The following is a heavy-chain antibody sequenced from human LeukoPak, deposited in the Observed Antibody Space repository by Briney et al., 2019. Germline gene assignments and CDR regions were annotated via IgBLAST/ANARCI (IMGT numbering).Heavy chain of an antibody. CDR3: AREFRLWKTFDM. CDR2: ISWNSGSI. V-gene: IGHV3-9*01. D-gene: IGHD2-21*01. CDR1: GFTFDDYA. J-gene: IGHJ3*02. Sequence: GRSLRLSCAASGFTFDDYAMHWVRQAPGKGLEWVSGISWNSGSIGYADSVKGRFTISRDNAKNTLYLQMNSLRAEDTAVYYCAREFRLWKTFDMWGQGTMVTVSS.